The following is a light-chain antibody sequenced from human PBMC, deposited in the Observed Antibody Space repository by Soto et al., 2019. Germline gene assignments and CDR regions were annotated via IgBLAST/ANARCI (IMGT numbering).Light chain of an antibody. CDR3: QQHYQWPIT. J-gene: IGKJ5*01. V-gene: IGKV3D-15*01. CDR1: QTVGSS. Sequence: ILMTQSPDILSVSPGERASLSCRASQTVGSSLAWYQQKPGQAPRLLLYRISTRATGIAARFSGSGSGTEFTLTINSLQSEDFAVYYCQQHYQWPITFGQGTRLEIK. CDR2: RIS.